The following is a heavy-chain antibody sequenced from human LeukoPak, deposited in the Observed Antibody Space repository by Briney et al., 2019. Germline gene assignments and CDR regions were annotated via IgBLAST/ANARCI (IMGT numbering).Heavy chain of an antibody. Sequence: GASVKVSCKASGGTFSSYAISRVRQAPGQGLEWMGRIIPIFGTANYAQKFQGRVTITTDESTSTAYMELSSLRSEDTAVYYCARGWGYSYGLDYWGQGTLVTVSS. J-gene: IGHJ4*02. CDR1: GGTFSSYA. CDR2: IIPIFGTA. V-gene: IGHV1-69*05. CDR3: ARGWGYSYGLDY. D-gene: IGHD5-18*01.